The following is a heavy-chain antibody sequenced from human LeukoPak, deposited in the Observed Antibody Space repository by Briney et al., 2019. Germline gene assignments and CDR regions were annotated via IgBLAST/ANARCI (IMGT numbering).Heavy chain of an antibody. Sequence: GGSLRLSCAASGFTFSSYWMTWVRQAPGKGLEWVANIKQDGSEKYYVDSVKGRFTISRDSAKNSLYLQMSSLRVEDTAVYYCARDIGSGDAFDIWGQGTVVTVSS. J-gene: IGHJ3*02. D-gene: IGHD6-19*01. CDR2: IKQDGSEK. CDR3: ARDIGSGDAFDI. CDR1: GFTFSSYW. V-gene: IGHV3-7*01.